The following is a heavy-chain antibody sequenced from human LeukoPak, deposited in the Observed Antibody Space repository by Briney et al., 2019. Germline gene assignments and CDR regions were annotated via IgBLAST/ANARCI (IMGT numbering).Heavy chain of an antibody. CDR3: AKTNSAQYFDY. CDR1: GFTLNNGW. D-gene: IGHD4-11*01. Sequence: GGPLRLSRVASGFTLNNGWMSWVRQAPGKGLEWVSTLSNSGSNTYYADSVKGRFTISRDNSKNTLFLQVNSLRAEDTALYYCAKTNSAQYFDYWGQGTLVTVSS. V-gene: IGHV3-23*01. CDR2: LSNSGSNT. J-gene: IGHJ4*02.